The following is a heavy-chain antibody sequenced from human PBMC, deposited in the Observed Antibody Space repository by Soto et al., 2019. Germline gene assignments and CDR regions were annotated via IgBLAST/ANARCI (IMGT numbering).Heavy chain of an antibody. CDR1: GFTFSNYG. CDR2: ISYDGSNK. CDR3: AKGDWFDP. V-gene: IGHV3-30*18. J-gene: IGHJ5*02. Sequence: QVQLVESGGGVVQPGRSLRLSRAASGFTFSNYGMHWVRQAPGKGLEWVAVISYDGSNKYYADSVKGRFSISRDNSKNTLYLQMNSLRAEDTAVYYCAKGDWFDPWGQGTLVTVSS.